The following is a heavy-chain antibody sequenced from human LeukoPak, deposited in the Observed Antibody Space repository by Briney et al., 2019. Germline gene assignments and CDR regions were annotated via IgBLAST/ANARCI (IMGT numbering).Heavy chain of an antibody. CDR2: INPNSGGT. Sequence: EASVRVSCKASGYTFTGYYMHWVRQAPGQGLEWMGWINPNSGGTNYAQKFQGRVTMTRDTSISTAYMELSRLKSDDTAVYYCARDPQINWNDHLYGMDVRGQGTTVTVSS. D-gene: IGHD1-20*01. V-gene: IGHV1-2*02. CDR3: ARDPQINWNDHLYGMDV. CDR1: GYTFTGYY. J-gene: IGHJ6*02.